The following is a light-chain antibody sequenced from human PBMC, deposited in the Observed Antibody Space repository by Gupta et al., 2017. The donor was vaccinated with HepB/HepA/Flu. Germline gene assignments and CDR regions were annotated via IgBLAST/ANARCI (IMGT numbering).Light chain of an antibody. Sequence: HSALTHSPSSSASPVQRVTISCSGSSSNIGRYGVDWYQQLPGTAPKILIYRNNERRSGVPNRCSGSKSGTSAALAISGLRSEDEGDYYCATWDDSRSGGVFGGGTKLTVL. V-gene: IGLV1-47*01. CDR1: SSNIGRYG. CDR2: RNN. J-gene: IGLJ3*02. CDR3: ATWDDSRSGGV.